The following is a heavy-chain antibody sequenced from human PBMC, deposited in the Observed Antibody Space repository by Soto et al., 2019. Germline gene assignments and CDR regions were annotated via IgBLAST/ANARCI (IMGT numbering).Heavy chain of an antibody. D-gene: IGHD4-17*01. CDR1: GGSISSGGYS. Sequence: QLQLQESGSGLVKPSQTLSLTCAVSGGSISSGGYSWSWIRQPPGKGLECIGYIYHSGSTYYNPSLKSRVTMAVDRSKNQFSLKLSSVSSADTAVYYCARAKTTVTTFDYWGQGTLVTVSS. CDR2: IYHSGST. V-gene: IGHV4-30-2*01. CDR3: ARAKTTVTTFDY. J-gene: IGHJ4*02.